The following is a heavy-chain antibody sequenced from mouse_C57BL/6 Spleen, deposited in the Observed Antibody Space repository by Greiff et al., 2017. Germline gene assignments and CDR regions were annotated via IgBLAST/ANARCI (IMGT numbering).Heavy chain of an antibody. CDR1: GFSLTSYG. CDR2: IWSGGST. V-gene: IGHV2-2*01. CDR3: ASNWAFAY. D-gene: IGHD4-1*01. Sequence: QVQLQQSGPGLVQPSQSLSITCTVSGFSLTSYGVHWVRQSPGKGLEWLGVIWSGGSTDYNAAFISRLSISKDNSKSQVFFKMNSLQADDTAIYYCASNWAFAYWGQGTLVTVSA. J-gene: IGHJ3*01.